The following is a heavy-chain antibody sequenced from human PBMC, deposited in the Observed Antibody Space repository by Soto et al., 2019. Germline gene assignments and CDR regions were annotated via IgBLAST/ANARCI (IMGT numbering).Heavy chain of an antibody. CDR2: INAGNGNT. Sequence: VSCKASGYTFTSYAMHWVRQAPGQRLEWMGWINAGNGNTKYSQKLQGRVTITRDTSASTAYMELSSLRSEDTAVYYCARAVGSSVPVAGTGRRAFDIWGQGTMVTVSS. J-gene: IGHJ3*02. CDR3: ARAVGSSVPVAGTGRRAFDI. D-gene: IGHD6-19*01. V-gene: IGHV1-3*01. CDR1: GYTFTSYA.